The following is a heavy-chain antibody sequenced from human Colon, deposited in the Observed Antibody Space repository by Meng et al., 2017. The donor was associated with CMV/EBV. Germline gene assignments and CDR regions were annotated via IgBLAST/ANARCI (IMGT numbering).Heavy chain of an antibody. CDR1: GFSFSSYS. Sequence: GGSLRLSCAASGFSFSSYSMNWVRQASGKGLEWVGRIRTRPNGYATAYAESVEGRFTISRDDSENTAYLEMNSVRTEDTAVYYCAVLAVAEPISYWGQGTLVTVSS. D-gene: IGHD6-19*01. J-gene: IGHJ4*02. CDR2: IRTRPNGYAT. CDR3: AVLAVAEPISY. V-gene: IGHV3-73*01.